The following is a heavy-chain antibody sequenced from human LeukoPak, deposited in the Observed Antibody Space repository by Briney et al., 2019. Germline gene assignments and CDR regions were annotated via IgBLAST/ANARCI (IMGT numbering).Heavy chain of an antibody. CDR2: INSDGSST. CDR1: GFTFSSYW. V-gene: IGHV3-74*01. D-gene: IGHD6-13*01. J-gene: IGHJ5*02. Sequence: GGSLRLSCAASGFTFSSYWMHWVRQAPGKGLVWVSRINSDGSSTSYADSVKGRFTISRDSAKNSLYLQMNSLRAEDSAVYYCAKASYPHSGAWYNLLSWGRGTLVTVSS. CDR3: AKASYPHSGAWYNLLS.